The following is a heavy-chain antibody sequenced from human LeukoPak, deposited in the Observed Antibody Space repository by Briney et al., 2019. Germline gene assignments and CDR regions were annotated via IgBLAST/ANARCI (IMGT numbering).Heavy chain of an antibody. CDR2: IIPIFGTA. D-gene: IGHD4-11*01. Sequence: SVKVSCKASGGTFSSYAISWVRQAPGQGLEWMGGIIPIFGTANYAQKFQGRVTITADKSTSTAYMELSSLRSEDTAVYYCARLLETTNAFDIWGQGTMVTVSS. J-gene: IGHJ3*02. CDR1: GGTFSSYA. CDR3: ARLLETTNAFDI. V-gene: IGHV1-69*06.